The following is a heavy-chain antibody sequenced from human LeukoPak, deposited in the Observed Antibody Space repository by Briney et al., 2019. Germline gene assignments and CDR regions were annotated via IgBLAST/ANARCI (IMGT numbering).Heavy chain of an antibody. Sequence: GGSLSLSCAASGFSFSAYWMYWVRQAPGKGLVWVSYINGDGSIKNHADFAEGRFTIFRDNAKNTLYLQMNSLRAEDMAVYYCVRGGLMGATDYWGQGTLVTVSS. D-gene: IGHD1-26*01. V-gene: IGHV3-74*01. CDR3: VRGGLMGATDY. CDR1: GFSFSAYW. J-gene: IGHJ4*02. CDR2: INGDGSIK.